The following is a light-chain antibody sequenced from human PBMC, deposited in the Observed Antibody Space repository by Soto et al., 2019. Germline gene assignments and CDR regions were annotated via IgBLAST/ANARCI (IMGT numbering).Light chain of an antibody. Sequence: QSALTQPASVSGSPGQSITISCTGTSNDVGGHNYVSWYQHHPGKAPKLMIYDVTNRPSGVSDRFSGSKSGNTASLTISGLQSEDEGNYYCSSYAGTFRLVVFGGGTKLTVL. V-gene: IGLV2-14*01. J-gene: IGLJ2*01. CDR2: DVT. CDR3: SSYAGTFRLVV. CDR1: SNDVGGHNY.